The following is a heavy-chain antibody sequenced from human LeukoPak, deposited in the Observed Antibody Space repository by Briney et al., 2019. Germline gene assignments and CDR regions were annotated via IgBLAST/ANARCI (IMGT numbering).Heavy chain of an antibody. V-gene: IGHV3-23*01. CDR1: GITLSHYW. Sequence: GGSLRLSCAASGITLSHYWMHWVRQAPGKGLEWVSGISGSGSSTYYADSVKGRFTISRDNSKNTLYLLMNSLRAEDTALYYCAKDIRGSGSYGFDSWGQGTLVTVSS. CDR3: AKDIRGSGSYGFDS. D-gene: IGHD3-10*01. CDR2: ISGSGSST. J-gene: IGHJ4*02.